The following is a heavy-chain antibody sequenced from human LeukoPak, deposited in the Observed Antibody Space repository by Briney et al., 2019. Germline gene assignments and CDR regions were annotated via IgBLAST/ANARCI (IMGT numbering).Heavy chain of an antibody. V-gene: IGHV1-8*01. CDR1: GYTFTSYE. CDR3: ATYSQLLSDDAFDI. CDR2: MNPNIVIT. D-gene: IGHD2-2*01. Sequence: GASVKVSCKASGYTFTSYEINRVRQATGQRLEWMGWMNPNIVITAYTQKLQARVTITKNTSIRTAYMELSSLRSEDTAVYYCATYSQLLSDDAFDIWGQGTMVTVSS. J-gene: IGHJ3*02.